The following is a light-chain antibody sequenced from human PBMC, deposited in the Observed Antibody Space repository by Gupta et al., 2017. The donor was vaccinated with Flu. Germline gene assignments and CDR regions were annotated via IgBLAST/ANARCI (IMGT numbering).Light chain of an antibody. CDR1: QSVSSN. V-gene: IGKV3-15*01. J-gene: IGKJ4*01. Sequence: EIVMTQPPATMSVSQGDSATLACRASQSVSSNLAWCQQKPGEAPRLIIYGASTKATGIPARFSSSRSGTEFTLTISSLQSEDFSVYYCQQYNNWTPLTFGGGTKVEIK. CDR3: QQYNNWTPLT. CDR2: GAS.